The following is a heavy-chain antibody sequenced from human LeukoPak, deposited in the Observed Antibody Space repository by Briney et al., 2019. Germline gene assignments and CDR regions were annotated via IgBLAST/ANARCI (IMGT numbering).Heavy chain of an antibody. J-gene: IGHJ4*02. CDR1: GFTFSSYS. D-gene: IGHD6-13*01. CDR2: ISSSSSYI. Sequence: GGSLRLSCAASGFTFSSYSMNWVRQAPGKGLEWVSSISSSSSYIYYADSVKGRFTISRDNAKNSLYLQMNSLRAEDTAVYYCARDTRSWTNPFDSWGQGTLVTVSS. CDR3: ARDTRSWTNPFDS. V-gene: IGHV3-21*01.